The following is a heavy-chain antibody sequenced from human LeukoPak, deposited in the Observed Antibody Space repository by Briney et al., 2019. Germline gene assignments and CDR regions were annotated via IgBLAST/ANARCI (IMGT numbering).Heavy chain of an antibody. J-gene: IGHJ6*02. Sequence: GGSLRLSCAASGFTFSSYWMSWVRQAPGTGLEWVANINQDGNEKYSVDSEKGRFTVSRDNTKNSLYLEMNSLRADDTGVYYCALSMVRGPCSFYYYGVDVWGPGTAVTVSS. CDR2: INQDGNEK. CDR1: GFTFSSYW. V-gene: IGHV3-7*01. D-gene: IGHD3-10*01. CDR3: ALSMVRGPCSFYYYGVDV.